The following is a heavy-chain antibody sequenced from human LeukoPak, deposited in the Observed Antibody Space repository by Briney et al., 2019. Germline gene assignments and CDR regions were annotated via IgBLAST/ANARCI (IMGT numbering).Heavy chain of an antibody. V-gene: IGHV3-9*01. J-gene: IGHJ4*02. D-gene: IGHD3-3*01. Sequence: GGSLRLSCAASGFTFDDYAMHWVRQAPGKGLEWVSGISCNSGSIGYADSVKGRFTISRDNAKNSLYLQMNSLRAEDTALYYCATSGDFWSGPDYWGQGTLVTVSS. CDR3: ATSGDFWSGPDY. CDR2: ISCNSGSI. CDR1: GFTFDDYA.